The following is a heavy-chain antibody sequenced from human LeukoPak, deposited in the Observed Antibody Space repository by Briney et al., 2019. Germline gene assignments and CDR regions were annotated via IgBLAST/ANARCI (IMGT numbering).Heavy chain of an antibody. V-gene: IGHV4-59*01. CDR1: GGSISSYY. D-gene: IGHD1-1*01. Sequence: SETLSLTCTVSGGSISSYYWSWIRQPPGKGLEWIGYIYYSGSTNYNPSLKSRVTISVDTSKNQFSLKLSSVTAADTAVYYCARDLGGSRPYGMDVWGQGTTVTVSS. CDR3: ARDLGGSRPYGMDV. J-gene: IGHJ6*02. CDR2: IYYSGST.